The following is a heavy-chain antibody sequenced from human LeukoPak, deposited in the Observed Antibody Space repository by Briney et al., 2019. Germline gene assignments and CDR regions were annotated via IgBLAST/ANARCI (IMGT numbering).Heavy chain of an antibody. CDR1: GFTFSSYS. V-gene: IGHV3-21*01. D-gene: IGHD2-15*01. Sequence: GGSLRLSCAASGFTFSSYSMNWVRQAPGKGLEWVSSISSSSSYIYYADSVKGRFTISRDNAKNSLYLQMNSLRAEDTAVYYCGGGAASMGSPFDYWGQGTLVTVSS. CDR3: GGGAASMGSPFDY. J-gene: IGHJ4*02. CDR2: ISSSSSYI.